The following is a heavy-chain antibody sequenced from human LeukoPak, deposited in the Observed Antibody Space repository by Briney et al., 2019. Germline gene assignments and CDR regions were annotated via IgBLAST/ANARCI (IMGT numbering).Heavy chain of an antibody. J-gene: IGHJ6*03. CDR1: GYTFTSYY. CDR2: INPSGGST. D-gene: IGHD6-13*01. CDR3: ARGSWGSFLQGHYYYYYMDV. V-gene: IGHV1-46*01. Sequence: ASVKVSCKASGYTFTSYYMHWVRQAPGQGLEWMGIINPSGGSTSYAQKFQGRVTMTRDMATSTVYMELSSLRSEDAAVYYGARGSWGSFLQGHYYYYYMDVWGKGTTVTVSS.